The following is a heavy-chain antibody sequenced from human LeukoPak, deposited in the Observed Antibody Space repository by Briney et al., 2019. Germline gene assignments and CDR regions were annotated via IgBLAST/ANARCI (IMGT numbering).Heavy chain of an antibody. Sequence: PWASVTVSCKASEYTFAGYYMHWVRQAPGQGLEWMGWIDPKSGGTNYAQKFQDRVSMTRDTSITTAYMELSRLRSDDAAVYYCARDGRISMIRGIIPRDYYMDVWGKGTTVTISS. J-gene: IGHJ6*03. CDR3: ARDGRISMIRGIIPRDYYMDV. V-gene: IGHV1-2*02. D-gene: IGHD3-10*01. CDR1: EYTFAGYY. CDR2: IDPKSGGT.